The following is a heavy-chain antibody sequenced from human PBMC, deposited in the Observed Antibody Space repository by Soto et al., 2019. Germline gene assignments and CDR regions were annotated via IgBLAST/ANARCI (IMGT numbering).Heavy chain of an antibody. D-gene: IGHD6-6*01. J-gene: IGHJ4*02. CDR1: GFTVSSNY. CDR3: AIEYSSSYYFDY. V-gene: IGHV3-53*01. Sequence: GGSLRLSCAASGFTVSSNYMSWVRQAPGKGLEWVSVIYSGGSTYYADSVKGRFTISRDNSKNTLYLQMNSLRAEDTAVYYCAIEYSSSYYFDYWGQGTLVTVSS. CDR2: IYSGGST.